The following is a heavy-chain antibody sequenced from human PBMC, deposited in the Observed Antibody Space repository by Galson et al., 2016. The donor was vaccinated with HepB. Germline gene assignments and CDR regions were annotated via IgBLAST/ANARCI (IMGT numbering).Heavy chain of an antibody. CDR3: AKVRTMARGPPGDH. D-gene: IGHD3-10*01. Sequence: SLRLSCAASGFTFSNYGMHWVRQAPGKGLEWVAVISYDGSGTYYGDSVKGRFTISRDNSKDTLYLKMSSLGPEDTAVYYCAKVRTMARGPPGDHWGQGTLVTVSS. J-gene: IGHJ4*02. CDR1: GFTFSNYG. V-gene: IGHV3-30*18. CDR2: ISYDGSGT.